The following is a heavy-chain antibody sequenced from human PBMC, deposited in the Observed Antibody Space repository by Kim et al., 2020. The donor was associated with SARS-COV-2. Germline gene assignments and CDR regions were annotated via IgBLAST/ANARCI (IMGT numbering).Heavy chain of an antibody. CDR3: AGQNYFDS. Sequence: GGSLRLSCAASGFTFSGYSMTWVRQAPGKGLEWVASIKYDGRVKFYVDSVKGRLTISRDNAKNAVYLQMNSLRGEDTAFYYCAGQNYFDSWGQEIVVTVAA. CDR1: GFTFSGYS. V-gene: IGHV3-7*01. J-gene: IGHJ4*02. CDR2: IKYDGRVK.